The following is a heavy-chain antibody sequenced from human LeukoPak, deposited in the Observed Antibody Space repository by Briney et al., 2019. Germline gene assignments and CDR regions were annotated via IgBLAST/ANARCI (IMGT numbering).Heavy chain of an antibody. CDR2: IYYSGST. Sequence: PSETLSLTCTVSGGSISSSSYYWGWIRQPPGKGLEWIGSIYYSGSTYYNPSLKSRVTISVDTSKNQFSLKLSSVTAAYTAVYYCARHSHYDFWSGYYPSVDYWGQGTLVTVSS. V-gene: IGHV4-39*01. CDR3: ARHSHYDFWSGYYPSVDY. D-gene: IGHD3-3*01. CDR1: GGSISSSSYY. J-gene: IGHJ4*02.